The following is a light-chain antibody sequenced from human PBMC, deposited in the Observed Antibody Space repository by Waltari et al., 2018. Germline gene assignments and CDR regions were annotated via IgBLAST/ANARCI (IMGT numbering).Light chain of an antibody. CDR1: QSVLSSSNNKNY. J-gene: IGKJ2*01. CDR3: QQCYSSPYT. V-gene: IGKV4-1*01. CDR2: WAS. Sequence: DIVMTQSPDSLAVSLGERATINCKSSQSVLSSSNNKNYLSWYQQKPVQPPKLLIAWASNRESGVADRFSCSGSSTDFTRTISSLQAEDVAVYYCQQCYSSPYTFGQGTKLEIK.